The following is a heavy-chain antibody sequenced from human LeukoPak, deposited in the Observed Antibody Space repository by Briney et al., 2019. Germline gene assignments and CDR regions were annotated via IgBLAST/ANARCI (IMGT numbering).Heavy chain of an antibody. V-gene: IGHV3-30*02. Sequence: PGGSLRLSCAASGFTFSSYGMRWVRQAPGKGLEWVAFIRYDGSNKYYADSVKGRFTISRDNSKNTLYLQMNSLRAEDTAVYYCAKRALETYYDFWSGYYLDYWGQGTLVTVSS. CDR2: IRYDGSNK. CDR1: GFTFSSYG. CDR3: AKRALETYYDFWSGYYLDY. D-gene: IGHD3-3*01. J-gene: IGHJ4*02.